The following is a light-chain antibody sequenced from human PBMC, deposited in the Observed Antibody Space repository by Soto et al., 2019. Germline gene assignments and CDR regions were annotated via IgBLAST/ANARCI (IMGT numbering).Light chain of an antibody. CDR2: GAS. V-gene: IGKV1-33*01. CDR1: QDITNY. J-gene: IGKJ4*01. Sequence: DIQMTQSPSSLSASVGDRVTITCQASQDITNYLNWYQQKPGRAPKLLIHGASNLETGVPSRFSGSGSGTDFTFTVSSPQPEDIANYYCQQYDNLPLTFGGGTKVEIK. CDR3: QQYDNLPLT.